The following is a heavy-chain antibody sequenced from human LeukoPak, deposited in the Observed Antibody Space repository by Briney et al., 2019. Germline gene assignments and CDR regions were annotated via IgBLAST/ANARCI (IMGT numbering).Heavy chain of an antibody. Sequence: GGSLRLSCAACGFTFSSDAMHWVRPATGKGLEWVSGIGTAGDTYYPGSVKGQFTTSRENAKNSLYLQMNSLRAGDTAVYDCAKATDYSGTYYQFDFWGQGTLVTVSS. CDR3: AKATDYSGTYYQFDF. J-gene: IGHJ4*02. CDR2: IGTAGDT. V-gene: IGHV3-13*03. CDR1: GFTFSSDA. D-gene: IGHD1-26*01.